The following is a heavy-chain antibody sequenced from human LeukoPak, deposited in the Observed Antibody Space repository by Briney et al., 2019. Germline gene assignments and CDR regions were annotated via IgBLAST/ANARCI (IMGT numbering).Heavy chain of an antibody. V-gene: IGHV3-7*01. D-gene: IGHD4-17*01. CDR1: GFTFSNYW. J-gene: IGHJ4*02. CDR2: IKQDGSEK. Sequence: GGSLRLSCAASGFTFSNYWMSWVRQAPGKGLEWVANIKQDGSEKYYVDSVKGRFTISRDNAKNSLYLQMNSLRAEDTAVYYCARDGGDYDGTDYWGQGTLVTVSS. CDR3: ARDGGDYDGTDY.